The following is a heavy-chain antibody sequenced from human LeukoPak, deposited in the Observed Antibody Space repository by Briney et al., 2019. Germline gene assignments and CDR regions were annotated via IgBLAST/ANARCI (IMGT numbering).Heavy chain of an antibody. CDR1: GFTFSSYG. CDR3: AKDQDIAAAGTWGSIDY. Sequence: GGSLRLSCAASGFTFSSYGMHWVRQAPGKGLEWVAVISYDGSKKYYVDSVKGRFTISRDNSKNTLYLQMNSLRAEDTAVYYCAKDQDIAAAGTWGSIDYWGQGTLVTVSS. CDR2: ISYDGSKK. J-gene: IGHJ4*02. D-gene: IGHD6-13*01. V-gene: IGHV3-30*18.